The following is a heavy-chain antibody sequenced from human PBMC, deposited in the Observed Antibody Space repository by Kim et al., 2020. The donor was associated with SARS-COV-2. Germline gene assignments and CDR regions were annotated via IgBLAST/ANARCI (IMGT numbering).Heavy chain of an antibody. CDR2: IIPVTEIA. V-gene: IGHV1-69*10. J-gene: IGHJ4*02. Sequence: SVKVSCKASGGTFSTFAISWVRQAPGQGLQWMGGIIPVTEIANYAQKFQGRVTITADESTNTAYMELTSRRSDDTAIYYCARGEDSWYYDSWGQGTLVTASS. CDR3: ARGEDSWYYDS. CDR1: GGTFSTFA. D-gene: IGHD6-13*01.